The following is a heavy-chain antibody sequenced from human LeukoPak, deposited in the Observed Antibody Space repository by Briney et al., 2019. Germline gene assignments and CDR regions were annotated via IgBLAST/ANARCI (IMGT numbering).Heavy chain of an antibody. CDR2: IGTAGDT. V-gene: IGHV3-13*01. J-gene: IGHJ4*02. Sequence: PGGSLRLSCAASGFTFSSYDMHWVRQATGRGLEWVSAIGTAGDTYYPGSGKGRFTISRENAKNSLYLQMNSLRAGDTAVYYWARRRFGYLDYWGQGTLVTVSS. CDR1: GFTFSSYD. CDR3: ARRRFGYLDY. D-gene: IGHD3-10*01.